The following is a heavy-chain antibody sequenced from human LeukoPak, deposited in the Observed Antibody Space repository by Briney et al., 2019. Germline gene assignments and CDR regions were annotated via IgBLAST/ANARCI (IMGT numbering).Heavy chain of an antibody. CDR1: GGSISPLY. J-gene: IGHJ4*02. D-gene: IGHD3-10*01. CDR3: ARGGVAAKYYFDF. V-gene: IGHV4-59*11. Sequence: SETLSLTCTVSGGSISPLYWGWIRQPPGKGLEFIGYIYDSGAANYNPSLKSRVSLPVDTSENQFSLKLSSVTAADTAVYYCARGGVAAKYYFDFWGQGTLVTVSS. CDR2: IYDSGAA.